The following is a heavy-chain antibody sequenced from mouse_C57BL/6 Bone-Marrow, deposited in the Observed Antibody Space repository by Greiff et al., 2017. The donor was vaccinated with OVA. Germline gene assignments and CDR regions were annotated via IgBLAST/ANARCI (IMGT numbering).Heavy chain of an antibody. J-gene: IGHJ4*01. CDR2: ISSGSSTI. Sequence: EVQVVESGGGLVKPGGSLKLSCAASGFTFSDYGMHWVRQAPEKGLEWVAYISSGSSTIYYADTVKGRFTISRDNAKNTLFLQMTSLRSEDTAMYYCARGYYGSSYTPYAMDYWGQGTSVTVSS. D-gene: IGHD1-1*01. V-gene: IGHV5-17*01. CDR1: GFTFSDYG. CDR3: ARGYYGSSYTPYAMDY.